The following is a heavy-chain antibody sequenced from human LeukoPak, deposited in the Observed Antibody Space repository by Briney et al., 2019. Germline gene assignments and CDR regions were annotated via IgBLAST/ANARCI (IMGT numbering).Heavy chain of an antibody. CDR1: GFTFCTYG. D-gene: IGHD3-3*01. V-gene: IGHV3-30*02. CDR2: IQYDGSYK. CDR3: AKDSSLWTIFGVVDY. J-gene: IGHJ4*02. Sequence: GGSLRLSCAASGFTFCTYGMQWLRQAPGKGLEWGAFIQYDGSYKYYADPVRGRFTISRDNSKNTLYLQMSSLRPEDTAVYYCAKDSSLWTIFGVVDYWGQGTLVTVSS.